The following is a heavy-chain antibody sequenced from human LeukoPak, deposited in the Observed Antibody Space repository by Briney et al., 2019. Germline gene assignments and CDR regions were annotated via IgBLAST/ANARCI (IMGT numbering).Heavy chain of an antibody. CDR3: AKGASIHGGIVDY. D-gene: IGHD4-23*01. Sequence: PSESLSLTCTVSGRSISSYYLNWIRQSPGKGLEWIGYMLYTGSTDYNPCFKGGVTMSVDTSKNQLSLKLSSVTAADTAVYYCAKGASIHGGIVDYWGQGTLATVSS. CDR1: GRSISSYY. V-gene: IGHV4-59*01. CDR2: MLYTGST. J-gene: IGHJ4*02.